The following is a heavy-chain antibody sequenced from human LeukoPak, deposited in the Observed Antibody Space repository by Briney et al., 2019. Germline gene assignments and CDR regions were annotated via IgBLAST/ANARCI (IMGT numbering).Heavy chain of an antibody. J-gene: IGHJ5*02. D-gene: IGHD5-12*01. CDR3: ARGRGGYDYREYLQHLSWFDP. CDR1: GGTFSSYA. Sequence: ASVKVSCKASGGTFSSYAISWVRQAPGQGLEWMGWISAYNGNTNYAQKLQGRVTMTTDTSTSTAYMELRSLRSDDTAVYYCARGRGGYDYREYLQHLSWFDPWGQGTLVTVSS. V-gene: IGHV1-18*01. CDR2: ISAYNGNT.